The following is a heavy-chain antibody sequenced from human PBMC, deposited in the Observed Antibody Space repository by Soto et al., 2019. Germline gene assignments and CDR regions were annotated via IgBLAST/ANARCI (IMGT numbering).Heavy chain of an antibody. J-gene: IGHJ6*03. CDR2: ITHSGST. CDR1: GGSFSGYY. CDR3: SRAGVGPEFYSMCV. D-gene: IGHD3-10*01. Sequence: QVQLPQWGAGPLKPSETLSLTCAVYGGSFSGYYWIWIRQPPGKGLEWIGEITHSGSTNYNPSLKRRFTISVDTSKPQFSLKLTSVTAAYTAVYYCSRAGVGPEFYSMCVFGKGTKVAVSS. V-gene: IGHV4-34*01.